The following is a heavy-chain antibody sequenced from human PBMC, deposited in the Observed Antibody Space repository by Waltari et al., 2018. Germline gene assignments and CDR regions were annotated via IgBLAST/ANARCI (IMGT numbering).Heavy chain of an antibody. J-gene: IGHJ4*02. CDR3: ARDYYGDFY. CDR1: GYTFTGYY. D-gene: IGHD3-10*01. Sequence: QVQLVQSGAEVKKPGASVKVSCKASGYTFTGYYMHWVRQAPGQGLEWMGRINPNSGGTNYAHKLQGRVTMTRDTSISTAYMELSRLRSDDMAVYYCARDYYGDFYWGQGTLVTVSS. V-gene: IGHV1-2*06. CDR2: INPNSGGT.